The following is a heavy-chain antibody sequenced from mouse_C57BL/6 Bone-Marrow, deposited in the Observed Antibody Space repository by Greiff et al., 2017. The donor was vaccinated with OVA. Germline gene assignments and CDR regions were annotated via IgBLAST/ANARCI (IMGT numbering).Heavy chain of an antibody. CDR2: ISDGGSYT. CDR3: ARDPYDGYWFAY. Sequence: EVKVVESGGGLVKPGGSLKLSCAASGFTFSSYAMSWVRQTPEKRLEWVATISDGGSYTYYPDNVKGRFTISRDNAKNNLYLQMSHLKSEDTAMYYCARDPYDGYWFAYWGQGTLVTVSA. D-gene: IGHD2-3*01. J-gene: IGHJ3*01. CDR1: GFTFSSYA. V-gene: IGHV5-4*01.